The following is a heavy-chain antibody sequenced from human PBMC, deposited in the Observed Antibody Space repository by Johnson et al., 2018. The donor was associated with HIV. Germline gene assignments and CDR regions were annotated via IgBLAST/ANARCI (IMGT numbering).Heavy chain of an antibody. CDR3: AREELEPDVFDI. D-gene: IGHD1-1*01. CDR2: ISYDGSNK. CDR1: GFTFSSYA. V-gene: IGHV3-30*04. Sequence: QVQLVESGGGVVQPGRSPRLSCAASGFTFSSYAMHWVRQAPGKGLEWVAVISYDGSNKYYADSVKGRFTISRDNSKNTLYLQMNSLRAEDTAVYYCAREELEPDVFDIWGQGTMVTVSS. J-gene: IGHJ3*02.